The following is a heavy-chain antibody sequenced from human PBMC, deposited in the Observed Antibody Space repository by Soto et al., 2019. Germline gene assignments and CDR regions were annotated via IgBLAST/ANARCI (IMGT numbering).Heavy chain of an antibody. CDR1: GYTFTSYG. D-gene: IGHD3-22*01. CDR3: ARDGYYYDSSGYYPYYFDY. J-gene: IGHJ4*02. V-gene: IGHV1-18*04. CDR2: ISAYNGNT. Sequence: ASVKVSCKASGYTFTSYGISWVRQAPGQGLEWMGWISAYNGNTNYAQKLQGRVTMTTDTSTSTAYMELRSLRSDDTAVYYCARDGYYYDSSGYYPYYFDYWGQGTLVTVSS.